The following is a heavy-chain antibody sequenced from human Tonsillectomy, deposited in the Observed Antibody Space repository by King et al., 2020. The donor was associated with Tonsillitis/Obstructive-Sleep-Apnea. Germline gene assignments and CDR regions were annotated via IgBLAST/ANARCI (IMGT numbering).Heavy chain of an antibody. CDR1: GGSISSGGYY. CDR3: ARKPNCSSTSCYLGPTAFDI. CDR2: IYYTGST. V-gene: IGHV4-31*03. J-gene: IGHJ3*02. Sequence: PLQESGPGLVKPSQTLSLTCTVSGGSISSGGYYWSWIRQRPGKGLEWVGYIYYTGSTYYNPSLKSRVILLVDTSENQFSLKLSSVTAADTAVYYCARKPNCSSTSCYLGPTAFDIWGQGTMVTVSS. D-gene: IGHD2-2*01.